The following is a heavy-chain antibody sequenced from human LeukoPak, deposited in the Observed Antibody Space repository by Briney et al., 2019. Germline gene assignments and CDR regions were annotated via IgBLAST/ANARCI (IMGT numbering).Heavy chain of an antibody. Sequence: GGSLRLSCAASGFTFSRYWMSWVRQAPGKGLEWVANINQMGSEKYYVDSVKGRFTISRDNAKNSLYLQMNSLRVEDTAVYYCVRVAYRAPYWGQGTPVTVSS. J-gene: IGHJ4*02. D-gene: IGHD4-11*01. V-gene: IGHV3-7*05. CDR2: INQMGSEK. CDR1: GFTFSRYW. CDR3: VRVAYRAPY.